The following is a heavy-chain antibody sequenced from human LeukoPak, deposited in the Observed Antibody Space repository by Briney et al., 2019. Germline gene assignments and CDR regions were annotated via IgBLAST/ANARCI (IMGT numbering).Heavy chain of an antibody. J-gene: IGHJ6*02. CDR3: ARDLRGPSYYYGMDV. CDR2: IYYSGST. V-gene: IGHV4-61*01. CDR1: GGSISSSSYY. Sequence: SETLSLTCTXSGGSISSSSYYWSWIRQPPGKGLEWIGYIYYSGSTNYNPSLKSRVTISVDTSKNQFSLKLSSVTAADTAVYYCARDLRGPSYYYGMDVWDQGTTVTVSS.